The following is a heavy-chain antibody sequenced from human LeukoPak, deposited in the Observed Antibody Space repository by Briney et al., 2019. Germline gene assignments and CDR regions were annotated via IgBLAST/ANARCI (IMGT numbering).Heavy chain of an antibody. Sequence: PSETLSLTCTVSGGSISSNNYYWGWVRQPPGKGLEWIGSIYNSGSTYYNPSLKSRVTISVDTSKNQLSLKLSSVTAADTAVYYCARQDGSYYPDFDYWGQGILVTVAS. J-gene: IGHJ4*02. CDR2: IYNSGST. CDR3: ARQDGSYYPDFDY. V-gene: IGHV4-39*01. D-gene: IGHD1-26*01. CDR1: GGSISSNNYY.